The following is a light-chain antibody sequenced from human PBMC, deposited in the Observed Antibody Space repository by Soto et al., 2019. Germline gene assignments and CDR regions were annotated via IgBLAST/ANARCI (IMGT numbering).Light chain of an antibody. Sequence: EIVLRQSPGTLSLSPGARATLSCRASRSVNNYLAWYQQRPGQAPRLLIYAASNRATGIPARFSGSGSGTDFKLAISSLEPEDSAVYYCQQRGNWPWLTVGGGTRVEIK. CDR1: RSVNNY. J-gene: IGKJ4*01. CDR3: QQRGNWPWLT. V-gene: IGKV3-11*01. CDR2: AAS.